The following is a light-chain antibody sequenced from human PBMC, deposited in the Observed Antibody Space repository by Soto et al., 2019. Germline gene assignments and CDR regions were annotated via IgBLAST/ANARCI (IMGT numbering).Light chain of an antibody. J-gene: IGKJ1*01. CDR3: QQSYSTPWT. CDR2: AAS. Sequence: DIQMTQSPSSLSASVGDRVSITCRASQSISNYLNWYQQKPGAAPKVLIYAASSLQSGVPPRFSGSGSGTDFTLTISSLQPEDFAFYYCQQSYSTPWTFGQGTKVEV. CDR1: QSISNY. V-gene: IGKV1-39*01.